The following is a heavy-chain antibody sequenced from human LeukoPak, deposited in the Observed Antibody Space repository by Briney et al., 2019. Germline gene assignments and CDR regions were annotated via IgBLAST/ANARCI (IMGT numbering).Heavy chain of an antibody. CDR2: IYYSGST. Sequence: PSETLSLTCTVSGGSISSYYWSWIRQPPGKGLGWIGYIYYSGSTNYNPSLKSRVTISVDTSKNQFSLKLSSVTAADTAVYYCARLGPWSGPISYYFDYWGQGTLVTVSS. V-gene: IGHV4-59*08. D-gene: IGHD3-3*01. CDR1: GGSISSYY. J-gene: IGHJ4*02. CDR3: ARLGPWSGPISYYFDY.